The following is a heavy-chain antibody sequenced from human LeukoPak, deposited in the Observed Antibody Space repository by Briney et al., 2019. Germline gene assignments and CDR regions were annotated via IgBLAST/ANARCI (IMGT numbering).Heavy chain of an antibody. V-gene: IGHV4-38-2*02. D-gene: IGHD2-2*01. Sequence: SGTLSLTCTVSGYSISSGYYWGWIRPPPGKGLEWIGSIYHSGSTYYNPSLKSRVTISVDTSKNQFSLKLSSVTAADTAVYYCARDSAEKDIVVVPAAMDWFDPWGQGTLVTVSS. CDR2: IYHSGST. CDR3: ARDSAEKDIVVVPAAMDWFDP. CDR1: GYSISSGYY. J-gene: IGHJ5*02.